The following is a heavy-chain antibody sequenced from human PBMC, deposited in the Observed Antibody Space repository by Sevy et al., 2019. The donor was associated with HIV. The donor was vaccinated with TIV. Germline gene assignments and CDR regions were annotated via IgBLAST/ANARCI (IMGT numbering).Heavy chain of an antibody. CDR2: FDPEDGET. J-gene: IGHJ4*02. V-gene: IGHV1-24*01. CDR1: GYTLNELS. CDR3: ATAREYYYESSGYFDY. Sequence: ASVKVSCKVSGYTLNELSMYWVRQAPGKGLEWMGRFDPEDGETIYAQKFQGRVTMTEDTSTDTAYMELSSLRSEDTAVYYCATAREYYYESSGYFDYWGQGTLVTVSS. D-gene: IGHD3-22*01.